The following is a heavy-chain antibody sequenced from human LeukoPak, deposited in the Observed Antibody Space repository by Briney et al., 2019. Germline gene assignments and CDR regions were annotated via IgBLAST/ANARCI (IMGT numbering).Heavy chain of an antibody. Sequence: GGSLRLSCAASGFTFSNHVIHWVRQAPGKGLEWLAVISYDGTNKYYADSVKGRFTISRDHSQSTVDLHMNNLRGADTAVYYCVRSPTYYNMDVWGTGTTVTVSS. J-gene: IGHJ6*03. CDR2: ISYDGTNK. V-gene: IGHV3-30*04. CDR3: VRSPTYYNMDV. CDR1: GFTFSNHV.